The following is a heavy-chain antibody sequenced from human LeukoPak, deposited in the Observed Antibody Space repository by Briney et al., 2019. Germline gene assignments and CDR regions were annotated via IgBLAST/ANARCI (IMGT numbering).Heavy chain of an antibody. J-gene: IGHJ4*02. D-gene: IGHD7-27*01. Sequence: GASVKVSCKVSGYTLTELSMHWVRQAPGQGLEWMGWINPNSGGTNYAQKFQGWVTMTRDTSISTAYMELSRLRSDDTAVYYCAREAGDPYYFDYWGQGTLVTVSS. CDR1: GYTLTELS. V-gene: IGHV1-2*04. CDR3: AREAGDPYYFDY. CDR2: INPNSGGT.